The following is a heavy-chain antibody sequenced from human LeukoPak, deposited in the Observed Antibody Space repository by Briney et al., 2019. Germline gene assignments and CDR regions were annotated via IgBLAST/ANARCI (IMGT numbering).Heavy chain of an antibody. D-gene: IGHD2-2*01. CDR1: GYTLTELS. CDR3: ARDLDRCSSTSCYPYYFDY. J-gene: IGHJ4*02. CDR2: FDPEDGET. V-gene: IGHV1-24*01. Sequence: ASVKVSCTVSGYTLTELSMHWVRQAPGKGLEWMGGFDPEDGETIYAQKFQGRVTMTEDTSISTAYMELSRLRSDDTAVYYCARDLDRCSSTSCYPYYFDYWGQGTLVTVSS.